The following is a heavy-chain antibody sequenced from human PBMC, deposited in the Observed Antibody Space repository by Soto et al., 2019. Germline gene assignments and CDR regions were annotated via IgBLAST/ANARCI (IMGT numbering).Heavy chain of an antibody. CDR1: GYTFTGYY. J-gene: IGHJ6*02. Sequence: ASVKVSCKASGYTFTGYYMHWVRQAPGQGLEWMGWINPNSGGTNYAQKFQGWVTMTRDTSISTAYMELSRLRSDDTAVYYCARDRTSARVSSSWALMDVRGQGTTVTVSS. CDR2: INPNSGGT. D-gene: IGHD6-13*01. CDR3: ARDRTSARVSSSWALMDV. V-gene: IGHV1-2*04.